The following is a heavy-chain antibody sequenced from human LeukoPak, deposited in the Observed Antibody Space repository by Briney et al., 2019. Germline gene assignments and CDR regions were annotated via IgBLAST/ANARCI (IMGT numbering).Heavy chain of an antibody. Sequence: ASVKVSCKASGGTFSSYAISWVRQAPGQGLEWMGGIIPIFGTANYAQKFRGRVTITTDESTSTAYMELSSLRSEDTAVYYCAKDDGYSYGLSYWGQGTLVTVSS. V-gene: IGHV1-69*05. CDR1: GGTFSSYA. CDR3: AKDDGYSYGLSY. D-gene: IGHD5-18*01. J-gene: IGHJ4*02. CDR2: IIPIFGTA.